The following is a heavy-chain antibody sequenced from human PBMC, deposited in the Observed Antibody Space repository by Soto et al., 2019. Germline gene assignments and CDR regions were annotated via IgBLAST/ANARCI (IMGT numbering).Heavy chain of an antibody. CDR2: ISSSSSTI. CDR3: ARGIAFDI. J-gene: IGHJ3*02. Sequence: GGSLRLSCAASGFTCSSYSMNWVRQATGKGVEWVSDISSSSSTIYYADFVKGRFTISRDNAKNSLYLQMNSLRDADTAVYYCARGIAFDIWGQGTMVTVSS. V-gene: IGHV3-48*02. CDR1: GFTCSSYS.